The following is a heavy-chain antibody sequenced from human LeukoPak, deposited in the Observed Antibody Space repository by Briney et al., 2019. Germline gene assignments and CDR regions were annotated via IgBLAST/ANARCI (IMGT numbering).Heavy chain of an antibody. J-gene: IGHJ4*02. CDR1: GGSISGYY. CDR2: VYYSENT. Sequence: SETLSLTCSVSGGSISGYYWSWIRQPPGKELEWIGYVYYSENTMYNPSLESRITISLDTSKNQFSLRLNSVTTADTAVYFCTRRVAITGTPKAYFGYWGQGILVTVSS. CDR3: TRRVAITGTPKAYFGY. D-gene: IGHD1-20*01. V-gene: IGHV4-59*08.